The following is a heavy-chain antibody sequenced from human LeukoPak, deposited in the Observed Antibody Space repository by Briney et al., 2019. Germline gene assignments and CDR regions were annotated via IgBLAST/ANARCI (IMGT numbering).Heavy chain of an antibody. CDR1: GGTFSSYA. CDR2: IIPIFGTA. CDR3: ARDRGLYDSSGYYYPEYFQH. Sequence: SVKVSCKASGGTFSSYAISWVRQAPGQGLEWMGGIIPIFGTANYAQKFQGRVTITTDGSTSTAYMELSSLRSEDTAVYYCARDRGLYDSSGYYYPEYFQHWGQGTLVTVSS. D-gene: IGHD3-22*01. V-gene: IGHV1-69*05. J-gene: IGHJ1*01.